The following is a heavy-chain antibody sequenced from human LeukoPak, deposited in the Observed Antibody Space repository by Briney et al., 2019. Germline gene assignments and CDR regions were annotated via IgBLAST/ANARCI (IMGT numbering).Heavy chain of an antibody. V-gene: IGHV4-31*03. CDR2: IYYSGST. CDR1: GGSISSGGYY. D-gene: IGHD1-1*01. J-gene: IGHJ3*02. Sequence: PSETLSLTCTVSGGSISSGGYYWSWIRQHPGKGLEWIGYIYYSGSTYYNPSLKSRVTISVDTSKNQFSLKLSSVTAADTAVYYCAREVPQSLGASDIWGQGTMVTVSS. CDR3: AREVPQSLGASDI.